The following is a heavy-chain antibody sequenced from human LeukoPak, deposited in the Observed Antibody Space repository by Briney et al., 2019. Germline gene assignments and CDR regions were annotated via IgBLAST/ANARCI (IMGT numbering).Heavy chain of an antibody. CDR2: VSHRGST. D-gene: IGHD6-19*01. CDR1: GGSISSSSHY. V-gene: IGHV4-39*07. Sequence: SETLSLICTVSGGSISSSSHYWGWVRQPPGKGLEWVGSVSHRGSTYYNPSLKSRVTMSVDTSKNQFSLKLSSVTAADTAVYYCARGSQWLGYFDYWGQGTLVTISS. CDR3: ARGSQWLGYFDY. J-gene: IGHJ4*02.